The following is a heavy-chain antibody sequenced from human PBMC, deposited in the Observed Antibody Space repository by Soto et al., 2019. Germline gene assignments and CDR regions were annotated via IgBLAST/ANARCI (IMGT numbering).Heavy chain of an antibody. CDR1: GFTFSSYE. CDR2: ISSSGSTI. Sequence: PGGSLRLSCAASGFTFSSYEMNWVGQAPGKGLEWVSYISSSGSTIYYADSVKGRFTISRDNAKNSLYLQMNSLRAEDTAVYYCARDRIAAAGWFDPWGQGTLVTVSS. D-gene: IGHD6-13*01. J-gene: IGHJ5*02. V-gene: IGHV3-48*03. CDR3: ARDRIAAAGWFDP.